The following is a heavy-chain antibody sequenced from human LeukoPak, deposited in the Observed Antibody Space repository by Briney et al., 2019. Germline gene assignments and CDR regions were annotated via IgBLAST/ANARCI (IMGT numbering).Heavy chain of an antibody. V-gene: IGHV3-21*01. D-gene: IGHD1-26*01. CDR2: ISSSSRDI. CDR1: GFTFSSYD. CDR3: VREAAATLFDY. J-gene: IGHJ4*02. Sequence: PGGSLRLSCAASGFTFSSYDIHCVRQAPGKGLEWVAAISSSSRDIFYADSVKGRFSISRDNAQNSLSLQMNSLRAEDTAVYYCVREAAATLFDYWGQGTLVTVSS.